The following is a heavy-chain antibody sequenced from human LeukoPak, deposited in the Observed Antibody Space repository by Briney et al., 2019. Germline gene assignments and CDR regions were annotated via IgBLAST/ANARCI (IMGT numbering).Heavy chain of an antibody. CDR1: GFTFGTYN. Sequence: GGSLRLSCAASGFTFGTYNMNWVRQAPGKGLEWVSYISFSSSTIHYADSVKGRLTISRDNAKNSLYLQMNSLRAEDTAVYYCARNMGDYWGQGTLVTVSS. V-gene: IGHV3-48*04. D-gene: IGHD2/OR15-2a*01. CDR2: ISFSSSTI. J-gene: IGHJ4*02. CDR3: ARNMGDY.